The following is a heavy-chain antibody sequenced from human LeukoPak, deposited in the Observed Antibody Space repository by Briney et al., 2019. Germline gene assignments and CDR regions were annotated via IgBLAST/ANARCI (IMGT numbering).Heavy chain of an antibody. J-gene: IGHJ6*02. D-gene: IGHD4-17*01. CDR2: IYSGGST. Sequence: GGSLRLSRAASGFTFSSYSMNWVRQAPGKGLEWVSVIYSGGSTYCADSVKGRFTISRDNSKNTLYLQMNSLRAEDTAVYYCARYGDYQADGMDVWGQGTTVTVSS. CDR1: GFTFSSYS. CDR3: ARYGDYQADGMDV. V-gene: IGHV3-53*01.